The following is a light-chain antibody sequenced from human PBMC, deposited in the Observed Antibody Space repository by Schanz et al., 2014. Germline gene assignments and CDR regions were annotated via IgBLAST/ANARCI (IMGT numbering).Light chain of an antibody. CDR3: GTWDSSLSAVL. CDR2: DND. CDR1: SSNIGSNH. J-gene: IGLJ2*01. V-gene: IGLV1-51*01. Sequence: QSVLTQPPSVSAAPGQKVTISCSGSSSNIGSNHVSWYQQIPGTAPKLLIYDNDKRPSGIPDRFSGSKSGTSATLGITGLQTGDEADYYCGTWDSSLSAVLFGGGTKLTVL.